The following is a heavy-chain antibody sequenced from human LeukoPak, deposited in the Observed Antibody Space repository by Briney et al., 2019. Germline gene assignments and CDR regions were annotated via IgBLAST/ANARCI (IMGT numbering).Heavy chain of an antibody. V-gene: IGHV3-74*01. CDR1: GFTFSSYW. Sequence: GGSLRLSCAASGFTFSSYWMHWVRQAPGKGLVWVSRIKPDGSGTSHADSVKGRFTISRDNAKNTLYLQMNSLRAEDTAVYYCAREQYSGTGLDYWGQGTLVTVSS. CDR2: IKPDGSGT. J-gene: IGHJ4*02. CDR3: AREQYSGTGLDY. D-gene: IGHD1-26*01.